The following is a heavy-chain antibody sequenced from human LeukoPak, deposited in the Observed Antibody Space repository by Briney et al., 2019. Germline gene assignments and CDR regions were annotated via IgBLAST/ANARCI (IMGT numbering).Heavy chain of an antibody. CDR1: GYTFTGYY. J-gene: IGHJ4*02. CDR3: ARVDNTFGGLIGNAVDY. Sequence: ASVKISCKASGYTFTGYYMQWVRQAPGQGREWMGWNNPNNGGTNYAQKFQGRVTMTRDTSISTAYMELSRLRSDDTAVYYCARVDNTFGGLIGNAVDYWGQGTLVTVSS. D-gene: IGHD3-16*02. V-gene: IGHV1-2*02. CDR2: NNPNNGGT.